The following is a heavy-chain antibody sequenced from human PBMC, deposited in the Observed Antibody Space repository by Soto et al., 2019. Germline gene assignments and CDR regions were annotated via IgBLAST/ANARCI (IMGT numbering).Heavy chain of an antibody. D-gene: IGHD4-17*01. CDR1: GGSVNSHA. J-gene: IGHJ3*02. Sequence: QVQLEQSGAEVKKAGSSVKVSCKAFGGSVNSHAISWVRQAPGQGREWMGGIIPMSGTPTYAQRFQAGVRISADESTSTVYLDLSSLRSEDTAMYYFARSRNVAECNDYGGNYHGFDIWGQGTMVTVSS. CDR3: ARSRNVAECNDYGGNYHGFDI. CDR2: IIPMSGTP. V-gene: IGHV1-69*01.